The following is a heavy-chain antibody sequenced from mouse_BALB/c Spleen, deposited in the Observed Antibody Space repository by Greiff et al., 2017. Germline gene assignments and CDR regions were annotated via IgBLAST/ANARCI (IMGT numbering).Heavy chain of an antibody. V-gene: IGHV1S137*01. CDR1: GYTFTDYA. CDR2: ISTYYGDA. CDR3: ASGYYGAMDY. J-gene: IGHJ4*01. Sequence: QVHVKQSGAELVRPGVSVKISCKGSGYTFTDYAMHWVKQSHAKSLEWIGVISTYYGDASYNQKFKGKATMTVDKSSSTAYMELARLTSEDSAIYYCASGYYGAMDYWGQGTSVTVSS. D-gene: IGHD1-1*02.